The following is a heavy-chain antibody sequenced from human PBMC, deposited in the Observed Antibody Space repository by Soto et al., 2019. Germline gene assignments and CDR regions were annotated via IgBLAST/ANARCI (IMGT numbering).Heavy chain of an antibody. V-gene: IGHV4-31*03. CDR2: IYYSGGT. Sequence: QVQLQESGPGLVKPSQTLSPTGPFSVASSAKGGSSWGGIGQHPGKGLEWIGYIYYSGGTYYNPSLKSRVTISVDTSENQFSLRLSSVTAADTAVYYCARKDSGYADYMDVWGKGTTVTVSS. CDR1: VASSAKGGSS. D-gene: IGHD5-12*01. J-gene: IGHJ6*03. CDR3: ARKDSGYADYMDV.